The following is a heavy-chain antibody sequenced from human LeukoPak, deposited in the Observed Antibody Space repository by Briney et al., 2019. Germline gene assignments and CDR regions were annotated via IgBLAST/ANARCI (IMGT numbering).Heavy chain of an antibody. CDR1: GGSISSSSYY. Sequence: PSETLSLTCTVSGGSISSSSYYWGWIRQPPGKGLEWIGSIYYSGSTYYNPSLKSRVTISVDTSKNQFSLKLSSVTAADTAVYYCARGGLGRGPYGDPVWVYWFDPWGQGTLVTVSS. V-gene: IGHV4-39*07. D-gene: IGHD4-17*01. CDR2: IYYSGST. CDR3: ARGGLGRGPYGDPVWVYWFDP. J-gene: IGHJ5*02.